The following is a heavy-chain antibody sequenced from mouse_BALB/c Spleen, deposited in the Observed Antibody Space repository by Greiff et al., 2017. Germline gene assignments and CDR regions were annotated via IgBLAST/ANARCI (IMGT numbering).Heavy chain of an antibody. CDR3: ARAPITTGWCYAMDY. CDR2: IRNKANGYTT. D-gene: IGHD1-2*01. V-gene: IGHV7-3*02. Sequence: EVMLVESGGGLVQPGGSLRLSCATSGFTFTDYYMSWVRQPPGKALEWLGFIRNKANGYTTEYSASVKGRFTISRDNSQSILYLQMNTLRAEDSATYYCARAPITTGWCYAMDYWGQGTSVTVSS. J-gene: IGHJ4*01. CDR1: GFTFTDYY.